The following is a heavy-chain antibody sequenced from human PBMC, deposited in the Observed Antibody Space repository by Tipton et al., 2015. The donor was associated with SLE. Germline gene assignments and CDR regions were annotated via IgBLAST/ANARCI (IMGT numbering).Heavy chain of an antibody. V-gene: IGHV4-59*11. CDR3: AREDSSSPREYYFDY. D-gene: IGHD6-6*01. CDR2: IYYNGRT. CDR1: GGSISSHY. J-gene: IGHJ4*02. Sequence: TLSLTCTVSGGSISSHYWSWIRQPPGKGLEWIGYIYYNGRTNYNPPPKSRVTISVDTSKNQFSLKLSSVTAADTAVYYCAREDSSSPREYYFDYWGQGTLVTVSS.